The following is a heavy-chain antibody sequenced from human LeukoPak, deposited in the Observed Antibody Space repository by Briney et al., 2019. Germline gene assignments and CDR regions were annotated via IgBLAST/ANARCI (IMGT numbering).Heavy chain of an antibody. D-gene: IGHD3-3*01. J-gene: IGHJ5*02. CDR3: ASFWSGRANCFDP. CDR1: GGTFSSYA. CDR2: IIPIFGTA. Sequence: GASVKVSCKASGGTFSSYAISWVRQAPGQGLEWMGGIIPIFGTANYAQKFQGRVTITTDESTSTAYMELSSLRSEDTAVYYCASFWSGRANCFDPWGQGTLVTVSS. V-gene: IGHV1-69*05.